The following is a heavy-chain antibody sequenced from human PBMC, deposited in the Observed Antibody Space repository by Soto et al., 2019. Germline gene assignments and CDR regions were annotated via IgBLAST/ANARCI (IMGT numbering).Heavy chain of an antibody. J-gene: IGHJ4*02. CDR1: GYTFTSYD. D-gene: IGHD1-1*01. CDR3: ARRAETNGWNGFGADKYYFDF. Sequence: QVQLVQSGAEVRKPGASVKVSCEASGYTFTSYDIYWVRPATGQGLEWMGWMNPNTGNSGYAQKFQGRVTVTSDTSINTVHMELSSLRSEDTAVYYCARRAETNGWNGFGADKYYFDFWGQGTLVTVSS. CDR2: MNPNTGNS. V-gene: IGHV1-8*01.